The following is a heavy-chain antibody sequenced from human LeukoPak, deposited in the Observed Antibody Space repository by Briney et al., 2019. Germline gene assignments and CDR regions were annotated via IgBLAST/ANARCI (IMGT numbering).Heavy chain of an antibody. CDR2: ISYDGSNK. Sequence: PGGSLRLSCAASGFTFSRYAMHWVRQAPGKGLEWVAVISYDGSNKYYADSVKGRFTISRDSSKNTLYLQMNSLRAEDTAVYYCASHYDTSGYRYFDFRGQGTLVTVSS. J-gene: IGHJ4*02. D-gene: IGHD3-22*01. CDR1: GFTFSRYA. V-gene: IGHV3-30-3*01. CDR3: ASHYDTSGYRYFDF.